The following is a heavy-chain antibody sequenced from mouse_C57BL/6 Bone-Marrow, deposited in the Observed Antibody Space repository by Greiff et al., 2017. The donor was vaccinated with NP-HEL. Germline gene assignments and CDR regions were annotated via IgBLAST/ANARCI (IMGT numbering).Heavy chain of an antibody. CDR1: GYTFTSYW. CDR2: IYPGNSDT. D-gene: IGHD2-5*01. V-gene: IGHV1-5*01. CDR3: TGGGSDSNGFFDY. Sequence: EVKLEESGPVLARPGASVKMSCKASGYTFTSYWMNWVKQRPGQGLEWIGAIYPGNSDTSYNQKFKGKAKLTAVNSASTAYMELSSLTNEDSAVYDCTGGGSDSNGFFDYWGQGTTLTVSS. J-gene: IGHJ2*01.